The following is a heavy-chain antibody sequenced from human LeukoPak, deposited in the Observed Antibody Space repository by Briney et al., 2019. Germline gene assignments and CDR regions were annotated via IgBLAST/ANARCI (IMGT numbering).Heavy chain of an antibody. V-gene: IGHV7-4-1*02. Sequence: ASVKVSCKASGYTFTTYAMNWVRQAPGQGLEWMGWINTNTGNPTHAQGFTGRFVFSLDTSVSTAYLQISGLKAEDTAVYYCARALDVVATSLSDYWGQGTLVTVSS. J-gene: IGHJ4*02. CDR3: ARALDVVATSLSDY. CDR1: GYTFTTYA. CDR2: INTNTGNP. D-gene: IGHD5-12*01.